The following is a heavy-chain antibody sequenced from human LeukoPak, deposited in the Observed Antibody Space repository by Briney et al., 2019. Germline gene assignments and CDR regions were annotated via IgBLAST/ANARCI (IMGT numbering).Heavy chain of an antibody. Sequence: SETLSLTCAVYGGSFSGYYWRWIRQPPGEGLEWIGSVYFTGSTYYSPSLKSRVTISVDTSKKQFSLKLRSVTAADTAVYYCAGHSSGSRIQTFHIWGQGTMVTVSS. CDR3: AGHSSGSRIQTFHI. V-gene: IGHV4-34*01. D-gene: IGHD3-10*01. J-gene: IGHJ3*02. CDR1: GGSFSGYY. CDR2: VYFTGST.